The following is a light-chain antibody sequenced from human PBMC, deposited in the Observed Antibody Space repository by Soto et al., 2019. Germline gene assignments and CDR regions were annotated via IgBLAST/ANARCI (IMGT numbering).Light chain of an antibody. CDR3: QQSTTRPPWT. J-gene: IGKJ1*01. CDR1: QSVTTN. Sequence: EIVMTQSPATLSVSPGERATLSCRASQSVTTNLAWYQQKPGQAPRLLIYGASTRATGIPARFSGSGSGTEFTLNISRLQSDDFEVYYCQQSTTRPPWTFGQGTRVDFK. CDR2: GAS. V-gene: IGKV3-15*01.